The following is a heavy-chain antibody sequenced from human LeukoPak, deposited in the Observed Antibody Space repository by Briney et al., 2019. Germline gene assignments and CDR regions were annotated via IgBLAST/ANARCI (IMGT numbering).Heavy chain of an antibody. CDR1: GFTFSNAW. Sequence: GGSLRLSCAASGFTFSNAWMSWVRQAPGKGLGWVGRIKSKTDGGTTDYAAPVKGRFTISRDDSKNTLYLQMNSLKTEDTAVYYCTTRLPYWGSLGDIDYWGQGTLVTVSS. J-gene: IGHJ4*02. V-gene: IGHV3-15*01. D-gene: IGHD7-27*01. CDR3: TTRLPYWGSLGDIDY. CDR2: IKSKTDGGTT.